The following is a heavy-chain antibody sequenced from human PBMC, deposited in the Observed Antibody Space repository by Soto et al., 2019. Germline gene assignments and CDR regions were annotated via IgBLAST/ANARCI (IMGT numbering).Heavy chain of an antibody. J-gene: IGHJ4*02. V-gene: IGHV3-7*05. CDR1: GFTFSTHW. CDR2: IKEDGSES. Sequence: EVQLVESGGDLVQPGGSLRLSCAASGFTFSTHWMSWVRQAPGKGPEWVANIKEDGSESYYADSVKGRFTISRDNAKNSLYLQMNGLRVEDTALYYCAKDVRWGQGTLVTVSS. CDR3: AKDVR.